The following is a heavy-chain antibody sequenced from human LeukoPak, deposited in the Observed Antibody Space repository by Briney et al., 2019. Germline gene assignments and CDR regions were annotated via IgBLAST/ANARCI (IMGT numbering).Heavy chain of an antibody. D-gene: IGHD3-9*01. CDR3: SKWGDYDVLTGYYDSDF. Sequence: GGSLRLSCAASGFTFSNYAMSWVLQAPGKGLEWVSAIVGSGGSTYYADSVKGRFSISRDNSKNTLFLQMNSLRVEDTALYYCSKWGDYDVLTGYYDSDFWGQGTLVTVSS. CDR2: IVGSGGST. J-gene: IGHJ4*02. CDR1: GFTFSNYA. V-gene: IGHV3-23*01.